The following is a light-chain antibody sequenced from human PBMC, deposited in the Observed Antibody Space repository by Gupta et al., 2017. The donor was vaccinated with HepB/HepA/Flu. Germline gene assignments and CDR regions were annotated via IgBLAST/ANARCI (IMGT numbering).Light chain of an antibody. J-gene: IGKJ3*01. CDR2: DAS. Sequence: DIQMTQSPSSLSASVGDRVTITCQASQDISNYLNWYQQKPGKAPKLLIYDASNLETGVPSRFSGSGSGTDFTFTLRRLQPEDIATYYCQQYDNLTPALTFGPGTKVDIK. CDR1: QDISNY. V-gene: IGKV1-33*01. CDR3: QQYDNLTPALT.